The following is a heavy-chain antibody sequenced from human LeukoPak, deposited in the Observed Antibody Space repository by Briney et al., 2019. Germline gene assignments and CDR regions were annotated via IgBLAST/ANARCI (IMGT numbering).Heavy chain of an antibody. V-gene: IGHV4-4*02. CDR1: GGSFSSSNW. D-gene: IGHD3-10*01. J-gene: IGHJ4*02. Sequence: PSETLSLTGAVSGGSFSSSNWWRCVRQPPGKGLEWIAEIYHNGSTNYNPSSKSRVTISVDKSKNQFSLKLSSVTAADTAVYYWAGAPPMWGSGSYLAYWGQGTLVTVSS. CDR2: IYHNGST. CDR3: AGAPPMWGSGSYLAY.